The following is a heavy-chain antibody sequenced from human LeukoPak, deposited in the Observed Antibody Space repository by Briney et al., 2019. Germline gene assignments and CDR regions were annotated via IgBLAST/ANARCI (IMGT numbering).Heavy chain of an antibody. CDR3: AITYYYDSSGYYHEDYFDY. CDR2: ISAYNGNT. V-gene: IGHV1-18*01. CDR1: GYTFTSYG. Sequence: ASVKVSCKASGYTFTSYGISWVRQAPGQGLEWMGWISAYNGNTNYAQKLQGRVTMTTDTSTSTAYMELRSLRSDDTAVYYCAITYYYDSSGYYHEDYFDYWGQGTLVTVSS. D-gene: IGHD3-22*01. J-gene: IGHJ4*02.